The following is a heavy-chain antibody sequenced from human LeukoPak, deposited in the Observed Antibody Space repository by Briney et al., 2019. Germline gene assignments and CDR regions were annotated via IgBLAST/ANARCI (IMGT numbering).Heavy chain of an antibody. D-gene: IGHD3-10*01. J-gene: IGHJ4*02. CDR1: GFTCSSYW. CDR3: ARDNLYYYGSGSFLDY. V-gene: IGHV3-7*01. CDR2: IKQDGSEK. Sequence: GGSLRLXCAASGFTCSSYWMRWVRQAPGKGLEWVANIKQDGSEKYYVDSVKGRFTISRDNAKNSLYLQMNSLRAEDTAVYYCARDNLYYYGSGSFLDYWGQGTLVTVSS.